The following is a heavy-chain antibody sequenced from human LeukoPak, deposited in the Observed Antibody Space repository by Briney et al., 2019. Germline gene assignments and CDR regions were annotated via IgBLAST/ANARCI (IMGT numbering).Heavy chain of an antibody. D-gene: IGHD3-10*01. Sequence: GASVKVSCKASGGTFSSYAISWVRQAPGQGLEWMGGIIPIFGTANYAQKFQGRVTITADESTSTAYMELSSPRSEDTAVYYCARDSYYYGSGSSYYYYMDVWGKGTTVTISS. CDR3: ARDSYYYGSGSSYYYYMDV. CDR2: IIPIFGTA. CDR1: GGTFSSYA. V-gene: IGHV1-69*13. J-gene: IGHJ6*03.